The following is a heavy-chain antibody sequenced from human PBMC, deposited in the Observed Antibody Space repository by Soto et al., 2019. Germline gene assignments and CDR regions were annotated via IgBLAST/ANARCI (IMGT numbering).Heavy chain of an antibody. Sequence: QLQLQESGPGLVKPSETLSLTCTVSGGSISSSSYYWVWIRQPPGKGLEWIGSIYYSGSTYYNPSLKSRVTISVDTSKNQFSLKLSSVTAADTAVYYCARWYSSSFDYWGQGTLVTVSS. J-gene: IGHJ4*02. D-gene: IGHD6-13*01. CDR3: ARWYSSSFDY. CDR1: GGSISSSSYY. CDR2: IYYSGST. V-gene: IGHV4-39*01.